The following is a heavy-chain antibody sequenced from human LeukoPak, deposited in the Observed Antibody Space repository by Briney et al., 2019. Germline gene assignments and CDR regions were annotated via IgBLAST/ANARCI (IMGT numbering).Heavy chain of an antibody. Sequence: GGSLRLSCAASGFTFSSYSMNWVRQAPGKGLEWVSSISSSSSYIYYADSVKGRFTISRDNAKNSLYLQMNSLRAEDTAVYYCARGIYGSGSSPDYWGQGTLVTVSS. D-gene: IGHD3-10*01. J-gene: IGHJ4*02. CDR2: ISSSSSYI. V-gene: IGHV3-21*01. CDR1: GFTFSSYS. CDR3: ARGIYGSGSSPDY.